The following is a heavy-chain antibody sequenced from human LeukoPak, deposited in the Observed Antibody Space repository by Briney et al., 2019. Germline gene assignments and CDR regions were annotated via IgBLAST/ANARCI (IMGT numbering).Heavy chain of an antibody. D-gene: IGHD3-22*01. CDR1: GFTFSSYA. J-gene: IGHJ4*02. CDR3: VKRRYDSSGYFDY. V-gene: IGHV3-23*01. Sequence: PGGSLRLSCVASGFTFSSYAMSWVRQAPGKGLEWDSVISGSGGSTYYADSVKGRFTISRDNSQNTLYLQMNSLRAEDTAVYYCVKRRYDSSGYFDYWGQGTLVTVSS. CDR2: ISGSGGST.